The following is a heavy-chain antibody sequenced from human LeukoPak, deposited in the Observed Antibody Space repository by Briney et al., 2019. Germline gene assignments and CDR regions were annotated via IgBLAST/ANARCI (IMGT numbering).Heavy chain of an antibody. D-gene: IGHD3-10*01. Sequence: GGSLRLSCAASGFTFSSYSMNWVRQAPGKGLEWVSSISSSSSYIYYADSVKGRFTISRDNAKNSLYLQRNSLRAEDTAVYYCARDGSGTTNFDYWGQGTLVTVSS. J-gene: IGHJ4*02. CDR2: ISSSSSYI. CDR1: GFTFSSYS. V-gene: IGHV3-21*01. CDR3: ARDGSGTTNFDY.